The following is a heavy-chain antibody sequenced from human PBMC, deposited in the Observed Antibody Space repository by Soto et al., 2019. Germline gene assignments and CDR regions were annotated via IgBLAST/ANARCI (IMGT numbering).Heavy chain of an antibody. V-gene: IGHV1-8*01. J-gene: IGHJ6*02. CDR1: GYPFTSYD. CDR2: MNPSSGNT. Sequence: ASVKVSCKASGYPFTSYDINWVRQATGQGLEWMGWMNPSSGNTGYTQKFQGRVTMTRNTSVSTAYMEPSSLRSDDTAVYYCARGPYFYGMDVWGQGTTVTVSS. CDR3: ARGPYFYGMDV.